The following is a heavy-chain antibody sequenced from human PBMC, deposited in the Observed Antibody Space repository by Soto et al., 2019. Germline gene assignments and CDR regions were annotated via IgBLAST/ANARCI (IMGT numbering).Heavy chain of an antibody. Sequence: SVKVSCKASGGTFSSYAISWVRQAPGQGLEWMGGIIPIFGTANYAQKFQGRVTITADESTSTAYMELSSLRSEDTAVYYCASTRGYSGYDLRGYFDYWGQGTLVTVSS. D-gene: IGHD5-12*01. J-gene: IGHJ4*02. CDR3: ASTRGYSGYDLRGYFDY. CDR2: IIPIFGTA. V-gene: IGHV1-69*13. CDR1: GGTFSSYA.